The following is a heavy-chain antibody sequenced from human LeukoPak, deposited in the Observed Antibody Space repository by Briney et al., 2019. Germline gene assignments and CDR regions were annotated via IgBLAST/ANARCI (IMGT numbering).Heavy chain of an antibody. V-gene: IGHV3-48*04. J-gene: IGHJ6*02. Sequence: GGSLRLSCAASGFTFSSYSMNWVRQAPGKGLEWVSYISSSSSTIYYADSVKGRFTISRDNAKNSLYLQMNSLRAEDTAVYYCARAGWFASTTYYYYYYGMDVWGQGTTVTVSS. CDR2: ISSSSSTI. D-gene: IGHD3-10*01. CDR3: ARAGWFASTTYYYYYYGMDV. CDR1: GFTFSSYS.